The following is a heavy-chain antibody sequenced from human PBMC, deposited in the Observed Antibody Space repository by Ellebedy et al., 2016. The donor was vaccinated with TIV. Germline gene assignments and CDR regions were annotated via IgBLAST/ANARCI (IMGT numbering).Heavy chain of an antibody. CDR2: INGGGGST. J-gene: IGHJ4*02. D-gene: IGHD5-18*01. CDR1: GGTYSSYA. Sequence: GESLKISCAASGGTYSSYAMSWNRQAPGKGLRWVSAINGGGGSTYYADSVKGRFTISRDNSKKTLYLHMNSLRADDTAVYYCAKAAGYSYGPRWDFDYWGQGTLVTFSS. V-gene: IGHV3-23*01. CDR3: AKAAGYSYGPRWDFDY.